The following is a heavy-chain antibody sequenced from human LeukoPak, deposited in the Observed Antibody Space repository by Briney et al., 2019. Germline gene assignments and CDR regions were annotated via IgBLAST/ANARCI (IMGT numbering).Heavy chain of an antibody. D-gene: IGHD6-19*01. J-gene: IGHJ4*02. V-gene: IGHV3-23*01. CDR1: GFTFSSYA. Sequence: GASLRLSCAASGFTFSSYAMSWVRQAPGKGLEWVSAISGSGGSTYYADSVKGRFTISRDYSKNTLYLQMNSLRAEDTAVYYCAKDKGDSSGWLNFDYWGQGTLVTVSS. CDR2: ISGSGGST. CDR3: AKDKGDSSGWLNFDY.